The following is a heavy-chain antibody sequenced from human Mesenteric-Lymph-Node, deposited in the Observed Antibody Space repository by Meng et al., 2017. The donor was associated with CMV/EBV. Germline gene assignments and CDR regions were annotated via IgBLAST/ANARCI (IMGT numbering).Heavy chain of an antibody. V-gene: IGHV1-2*02. J-gene: IGHJ4*02. Sequence: ASVKVSCKASGYTFTGYYMHWVRQAPGQGLEWMGWINPNSGGTNYAQKFQGRVTMTRDRSISTAYMELSRLRSDDTAVYYCARTMVPAARDPFDYWGQGTLVTVSS. CDR2: INPNSGGT. CDR1: GYTFTGYY. D-gene: IGHD2-2*01. CDR3: ARTMVPAARDPFDY.